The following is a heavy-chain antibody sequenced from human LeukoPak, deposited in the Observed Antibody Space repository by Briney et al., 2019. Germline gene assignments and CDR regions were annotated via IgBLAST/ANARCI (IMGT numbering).Heavy chain of an antibody. V-gene: IGHV3-30*01. CDR3: ARGAGTMVYYIDV. CDR1: GFTFSPFP. J-gene: IGHJ6*03. D-gene: IGHD1-7*01. Sequence: GGSLRLSCAASGFTFSPFPMHWFRQAPGKGLQWVAVISNDGTNKYYADSVKGRFTISRDNSKNTLFLQMNSLTTEDTAFYYCARGAGTMVYYIDVWGNGTTVTVSS. CDR2: ISNDGTNK.